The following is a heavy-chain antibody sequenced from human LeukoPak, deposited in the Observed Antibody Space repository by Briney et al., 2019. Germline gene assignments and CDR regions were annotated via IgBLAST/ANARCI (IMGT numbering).Heavy chain of an antibody. CDR1: GFTFSSYA. J-gene: IGHJ4*02. Sequence: GGSLRLSCAASGFTFSSYAMSWVRQAPGKGLEWVSAISGSGGSTYYADPVKGRFTISRDSSKNTLYLQMNSLRAEDTAVYYCAKESRYSSGWSLLYYFDYWGQGTLVTVSS. CDR3: AKESRYSSGWSLLYYFDY. V-gene: IGHV3-23*01. D-gene: IGHD6-19*01. CDR2: ISGSGGST.